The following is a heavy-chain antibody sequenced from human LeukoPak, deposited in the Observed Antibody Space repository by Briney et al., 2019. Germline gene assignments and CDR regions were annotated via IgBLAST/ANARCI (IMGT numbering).Heavy chain of an antibody. D-gene: IGHD6-13*01. J-gene: IGHJ5*02. CDR2: INHSGST. CDR3: ARGLSYSSSWYAVGWFDP. CDR1: GGSFSGYY. Sequence: SETLSLTCAVYGGSFSGYYWSWIRQPPGKGLEWIGEINHSGSTNYNLSLKSRVTISVDTSKNQFSLKLSSVTAADTAVYYCARGLSYSSSWYAVGWFDPWGQGTLVTVSS. V-gene: IGHV4-34*01.